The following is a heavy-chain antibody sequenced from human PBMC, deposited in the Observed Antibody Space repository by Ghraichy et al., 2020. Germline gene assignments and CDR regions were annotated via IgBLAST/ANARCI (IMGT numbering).Heavy chain of an antibody. CDR1: GYSFTSYW. Sequence: GESLNISCKGSGYSFTSYWIGWVRQMPGKGLEWMGIIYPGDSDTRYSPSFQGQVTISADKSISTAYLQWSSLKASDTAMYYCATHTGYYDSRGAFDIWGQGTMVTVSS. CDR3: ATHTGYYDSRGAFDI. D-gene: IGHD3-22*01. CDR2: IYPGDSDT. V-gene: IGHV5-51*01. J-gene: IGHJ3*02.